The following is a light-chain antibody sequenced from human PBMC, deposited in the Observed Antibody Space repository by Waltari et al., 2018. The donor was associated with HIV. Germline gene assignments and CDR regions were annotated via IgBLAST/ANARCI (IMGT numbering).Light chain of an antibody. J-gene: IGKJ1*01. CDR1: QTLLSNTDGWYDSHNKNY. CDR3: QQYHTTPWS. V-gene: IGKV4-1*01. CDR2: WGF. Sequence: DIVMTQSPESLAVSLGERATIYCKSSQTLLSNTDGWYDSHNKNYLAWYQQKPGQPPRLLICWGFTGESGVQDRFSGRGYGTEFALTITSVQAEEVAVYYCQQYHTTPWSFGQGTRL.